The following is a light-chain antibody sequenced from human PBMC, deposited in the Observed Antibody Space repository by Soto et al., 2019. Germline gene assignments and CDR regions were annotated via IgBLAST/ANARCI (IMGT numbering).Light chain of an antibody. CDR1: QTVSSY. J-gene: IGKJ5*01. V-gene: IGKV3-11*01. CDR2: EAS. Sequence: EIVMTQSPATLSVSPGERATLSCRASQTVSSYLAWCQQKPGQAPRLLIYEASNRATGIPARFSGSGSGTDFTLTISSLEPEDFAVYYCQQRGNWPFTFGQGTRLEI. CDR3: QQRGNWPFT.